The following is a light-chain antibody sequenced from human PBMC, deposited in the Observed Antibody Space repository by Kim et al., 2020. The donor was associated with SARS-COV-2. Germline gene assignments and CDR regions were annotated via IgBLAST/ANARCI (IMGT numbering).Light chain of an antibody. CDR2: WAS. J-gene: IGKJ4*01. V-gene: IGKV4-1*01. Sequence: ATINGKSSQSVLDRSNNKNYLAWYQQKPGQPPKLLVYWASTRESGVPDRFSGSGSGTDFTLTISSLQAEDVAVYYCQQYYRTPPTFGGGTKVDIK. CDR1: QSVLDRSNNKNY. CDR3: QQYYRTPPT.